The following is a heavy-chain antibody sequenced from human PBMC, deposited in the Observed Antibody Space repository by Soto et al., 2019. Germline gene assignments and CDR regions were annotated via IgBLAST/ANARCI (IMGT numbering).Heavy chain of an antibody. D-gene: IGHD6-19*01. CDR1: GLTFDDYA. J-gene: IGHJ5*02. CDR3: AKDPYSSGWYPVWFDP. CDR2: ISWNSGSI. Sequence: PGGSLRLSRAASGLTFDDYAMHWVRQAPGKGLEWVSGISWNSGSIGYADSVKGRFTISRDNAKNSLYLQMNSLRAEDTALYYCAKDPYSSGWYPVWFDPWGQGTLVTVSS. V-gene: IGHV3-9*01.